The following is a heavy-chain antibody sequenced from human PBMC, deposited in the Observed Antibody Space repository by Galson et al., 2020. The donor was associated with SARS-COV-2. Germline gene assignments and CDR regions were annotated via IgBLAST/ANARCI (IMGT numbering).Heavy chain of an antibody. J-gene: IGHJ3*02. CDR1: GFSFSFYR. CDR2: MPYDGSHR. D-gene: IGHD3-22*01. V-gene: IGHV3-30*01. CDR3: AREPYYYESSGYWYGFDI. Sequence: GGSLRLSCAASGFSFSFYRMHWVRQAPGKGLEWVAFMPYDGSHRYYADSVKGRFTVSRDDSKNTLYLQMNSLRAEDTAVYYCAREPYYYESSGYWYGFDIWGQGTKVTVSS.